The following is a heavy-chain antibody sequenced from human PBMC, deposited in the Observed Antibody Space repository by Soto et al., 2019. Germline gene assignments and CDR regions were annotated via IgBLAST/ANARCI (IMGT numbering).Heavy chain of an antibody. J-gene: IGHJ4*02. CDR2: IYYSGST. V-gene: IGHV4-59*01. CDR1: GGSISNYY. Sequence: QVQLQESGPGLVKPSETLSLTCTVSGGSISNYYWSWIRQPPGKGLEWIGYIYYSGSTNYNPSLKSRLTISVDMSKNQFSLKLSSVTAADTAVYYGARDHPGSSHFDNWGQGTLVTVSS. CDR3: ARDHPGSSHFDN. D-gene: IGHD3-10*01.